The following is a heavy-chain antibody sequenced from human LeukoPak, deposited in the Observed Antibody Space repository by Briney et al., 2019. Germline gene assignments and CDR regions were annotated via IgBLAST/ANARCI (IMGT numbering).Heavy chain of an antibody. CDR1: GYTFTSYG. Sequence: ASVKVSCKASGYTFTSYGISWVRQAPGQGLEWMGWISAYNGNTNYAQKLQGRVTMTTDTSTSTAYMELRSLRSDDTAVYYCARVRGNWNYDYFDYWGQGTLVTVSS. J-gene: IGHJ4*02. V-gene: IGHV1-18*01. D-gene: IGHD1-7*01. CDR3: ARVRGNWNYDYFDY. CDR2: ISAYNGNT.